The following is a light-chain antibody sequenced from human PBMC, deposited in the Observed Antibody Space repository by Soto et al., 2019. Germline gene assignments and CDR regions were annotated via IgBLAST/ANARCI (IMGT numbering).Light chain of an antibody. CDR3: VSYTSSADYV. Sequence: QSALTQPASVSGSPGQSITISCTGTSSDVGNYIFVSWYRQHPGKAPKLMIYVINTRPSGVSNRVSCSKSGNTASLATSGLQAYDDADYYCVSYTSSADYVFGTGPKLTVL. J-gene: IGLJ1*01. CDR1: SSDVGNYIF. CDR2: VIN. V-gene: IGLV2-14*01.